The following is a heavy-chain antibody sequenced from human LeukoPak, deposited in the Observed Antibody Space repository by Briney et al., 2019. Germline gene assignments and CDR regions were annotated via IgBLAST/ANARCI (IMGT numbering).Heavy chain of an antibody. CDR3: AANSADYNTLGSSYKV. CDR2: ISYSGTT. J-gene: IGHJ4*02. D-gene: IGHD3-10*01. CDR1: SASISSSPYY. V-gene: IGHV4-39*02. Sequence: SETLSLTCTVSSASISSSPYYWGWIRQSPVKGLEWIGSISYSGTTYYNPSLKSRVTISVDTSKNHFSLKLSSVTAADTAVYYCAANSADYNTLGSSYKVWGQGTLVTVSS.